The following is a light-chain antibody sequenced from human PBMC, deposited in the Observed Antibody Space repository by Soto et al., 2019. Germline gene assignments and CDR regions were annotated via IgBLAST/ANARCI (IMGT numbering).Light chain of an antibody. J-gene: IGLJ1*01. CDR3: KSYAGSNTYV. CDR1: KNDIGVYDF. Sequence: QSALPQPPSASGSPGQSVTISCTGTKNDIGVYDFVSWYQHHPGKAPRLIIYEVVQRPSGVPDRFSGSKSGNTASLTVSGLQAADEADYFCKSYAGSNTYVFGSGTKATVL. V-gene: IGLV2-8*01. CDR2: EVV.